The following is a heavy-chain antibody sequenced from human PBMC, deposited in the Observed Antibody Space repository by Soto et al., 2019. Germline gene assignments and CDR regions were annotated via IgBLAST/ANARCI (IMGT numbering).Heavy chain of an antibody. J-gene: IGHJ4*02. CDR2: ISAYNGNT. V-gene: IGHV1-18*01. CDR3: ARCYGVFYSGYAEYFDY. D-gene: IGHD5-12*01. CDR1: GYTFTSYG. Sequence: ASVKVSCKASGYTFTSYGISWVRQAPGQGLEWMGWISAYNGNTNYAQKLQGRVTMTTDTSTSTAYMELRSLRSDDTAVYYCARCYGVFYSGYAEYFDYWGQGTLVTVSS.